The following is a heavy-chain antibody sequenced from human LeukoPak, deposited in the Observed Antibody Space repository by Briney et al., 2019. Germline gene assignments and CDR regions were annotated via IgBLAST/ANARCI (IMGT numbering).Heavy chain of an antibody. V-gene: IGHV7-4-1*02. D-gene: IGHD4-11*01. CDR1: GYTFTSYA. J-gene: IGHJ5*02. Sequence: ASVKVSCKASGYTFTSYAMNWVRQAPGQGLEWMGGIDTNTGNPTYAQCFTGRFVFSLDTSVSTAYLQISSLKAGDTAVYYCARSSRVYCHYVRDNWFDPWGQGTLVTVSS. CDR2: IDTNTGNP. CDR3: ARSSRVYCHYVRDNWFDP.